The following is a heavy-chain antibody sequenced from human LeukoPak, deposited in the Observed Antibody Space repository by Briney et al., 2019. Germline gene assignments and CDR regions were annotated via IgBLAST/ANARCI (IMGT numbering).Heavy chain of an antibody. V-gene: IGHV3-20*04. D-gene: IGHD3-22*01. CDR2: INWNGGST. CDR3: ASGKYNYDSSGYYYFDY. J-gene: IGHJ4*02. CDR1: GFTFSGSA. Sequence: PGGSLRLSCAASGFTFSGSAMSWVRQAPGKGLEWVSGINWNGGSTGYADSVKGRFTISRDNAKNSLYLQMNSLRAEDTALYYYASGKYNYDSSGYYYFDYWGQGTLVTVSS.